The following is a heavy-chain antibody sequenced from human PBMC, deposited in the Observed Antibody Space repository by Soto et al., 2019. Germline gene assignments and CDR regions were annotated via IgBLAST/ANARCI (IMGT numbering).Heavy chain of an antibody. Sequence: VQLVESGGGLVQPGGSLRLSCAVSGFTLDDYTMHWVRQAPGKGLEWVSGVGWNGGDIVYADSVKGRFTVSRDNTRNSLYLEVNSMTTEDTAIYFCAKERAVVVPVSTSYFHYYWLDVWGQGTTVTVS. CDR1: GFTLDDYT. CDR2: VGWNGGDI. V-gene: IGHV3-9*01. D-gene: IGHD2-2*01. J-gene: IGHJ6*02. CDR3: AKERAVVVPVSTSYFHYYWLDV.